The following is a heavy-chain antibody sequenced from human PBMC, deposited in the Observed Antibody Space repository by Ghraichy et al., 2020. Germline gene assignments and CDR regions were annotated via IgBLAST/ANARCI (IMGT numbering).Heavy chain of an antibody. D-gene: IGHD3-22*01. V-gene: IGHV4-34*01. CDR1: GGSFSGYY. J-gene: IGHJ5*02. CDR2: INHSGST. Sequence: SETLSLTCAVYGGSFSGYYWSWIRQPPGKGLEWIGEINHSGSTNYNPSLKSRVTISVDTSKNQFSLKLSSVTAADTAVYYCARGMSRSYYYDSSGYYPGPWGQGTLVTVSS. CDR3: ARGMSRSYYYDSSGYYPGP.